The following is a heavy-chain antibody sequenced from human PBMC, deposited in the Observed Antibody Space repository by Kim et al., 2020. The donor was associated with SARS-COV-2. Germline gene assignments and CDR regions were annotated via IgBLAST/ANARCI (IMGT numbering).Heavy chain of an antibody. D-gene: IGHD5-12*01. CDR3: ARVPERWLQPRYWYFDL. J-gene: IGHJ2*01. V-gene: IGHV4-59*01. Sequence: LMSRVTISVDTSKNQFSLKLSSVTAADTAVYYCARVPERWLQPRYWYFDLWGRGTLVTVSS.